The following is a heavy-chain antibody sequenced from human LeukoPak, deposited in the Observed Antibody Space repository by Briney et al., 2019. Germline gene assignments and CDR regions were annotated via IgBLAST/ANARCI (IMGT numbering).Heavy chain of an antibody. D-gene: IGHD3-9*01. CDR1: GGSIYSSSYF. CDR3: ASQLRYKYY. J-gene: IGHJ4*02. V-gene: IGHV4-39*01. Sequence: SETLSLTCTVSGGSIYSSSYFWGWIRQPPGKGLEWIGSIYYSGNTYYNPSLKSRVTISVDTSINQFSLKLSSVTAADTAVYYCASQLRYKYYWGQGTLVTVSS. CDR2: IYYSGNT.